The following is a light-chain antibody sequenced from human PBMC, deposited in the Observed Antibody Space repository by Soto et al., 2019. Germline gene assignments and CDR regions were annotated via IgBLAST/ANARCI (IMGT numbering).Light chain of an antibody. Sequence: DIQMTQSPSSLSASVGDRVTITCRASQSISSYLNWYQQKPGKAPKLLIYAASSLQSGVPSRFRGSGSGTDFTLTISSLQPEDFATYYCQQSYSTPHWTFGQGTKVEIK. V-gene: IGKV1-39*01. CDR1: QSISSY. J-gene: IGKJ1*01. CDR2: AAS. CDR3: QQSYSTPHWT.